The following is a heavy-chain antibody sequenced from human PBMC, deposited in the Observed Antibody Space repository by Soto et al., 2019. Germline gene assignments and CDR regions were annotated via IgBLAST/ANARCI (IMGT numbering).Heavy chain of an antibody. D-gene: IGHD6-13*01. J-gene: IGHJ5*02. CDR2: IYYSGST. V-gene: IGHV4-30-4*02. CDR3: ARVLAAAGENWFAP. Sequence: SETLSLTCTVSGGSISSGDYYWSWIRQPPGKGLEWIGYIYYSGSTYYNPSLKSRVTISVDTSKNQFSLKLSSVTAADTAVYYCARVLAAAGENWFAPWGQETLATVSA. CDR1: GGSISSGDYY.